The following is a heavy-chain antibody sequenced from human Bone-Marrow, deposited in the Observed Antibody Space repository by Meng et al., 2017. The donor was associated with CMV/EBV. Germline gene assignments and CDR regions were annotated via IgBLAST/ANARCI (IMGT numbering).Heavy chain of an antibody. CDR3: ARHRLYSFDY. D-gene: IGHD2-21*01. V-gene: IGHV3-7*01. CDR2: IKGDGSDE. J-gene: IGHJ4*02. CDR1: GFTFSTYG. Sequence: GESLKISCAASGFTFSTYGIHWVRQAPGKGLEWVANIKGDGSDESDVDSVRGRFTFSRDNAKNSVYLQMNSLRVEDTAVYYCARHRLYSFDYWGLGTLVTVSS.